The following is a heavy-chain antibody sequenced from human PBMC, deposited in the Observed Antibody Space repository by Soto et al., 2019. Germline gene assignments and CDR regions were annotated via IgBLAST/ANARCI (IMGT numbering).Heavy chain of an antibody. CDR3: ARESGNAGTTAPLLPMGDV. V-gene: IGHV1-18*01. CDR2: ISAYNGNT. CDR1: GYTFTSYV. D-gene: IGHD1-1*01. J-gene: IGHJ6*04. Sequence: ASVKVSCKASGYTFTSYVISWVRQAPGQGLEWMGWISAYNGNTNYAQKLQGRVTMTTDTSTSTAYMELRSLRSDDTAVYYCARESGNAGTTAPLLPMGDVWGKGTTVTVSS.